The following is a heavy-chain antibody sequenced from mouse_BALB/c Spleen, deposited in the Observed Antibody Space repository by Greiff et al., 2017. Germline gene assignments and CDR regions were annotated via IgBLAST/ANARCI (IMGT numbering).Heavy chain of an antibody. J-gene: IGHJ4*01. D-gene: IGHD1-1*01. CDR2: IDPANGNT. V-gene: IGHV14-3*02. CDR3: ASIGSSYVNAMDY. Sequence: VQLQQSGAELVKPGASVKLSCTASGFNIKDTYMHWVKQRPEQGLEWIGRIDPANGNTKYDPKFQGKATITADTSSNTAYLQLSSLTSEDTAVYYCASIGSSYVNAMDYWGQGTSVTVSS. CDR1: GFNIKDTY.